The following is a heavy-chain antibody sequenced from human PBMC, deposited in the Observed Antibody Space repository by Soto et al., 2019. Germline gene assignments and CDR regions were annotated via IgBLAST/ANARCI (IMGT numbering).Heavy chain of an antibody. V-gene: IGHV4-59*01. CDR1: GGSISSYC. CDR2: IYYSGST. J-gene: IGHJ4*02. Sequence: LQTLCITCTVSGGSISSYCWSWIRQPPGKGLEWIGYIYYSGSTNYNPSLKSRVTISVDTSKNQFSLKLSSVTAADTAVYYCARDLGAPVRYNSTYSAYWGQRTLVPVSP. D-gene: IGHD1-1*01. CDR3: ARDLGAPVRYNSTYSAY.